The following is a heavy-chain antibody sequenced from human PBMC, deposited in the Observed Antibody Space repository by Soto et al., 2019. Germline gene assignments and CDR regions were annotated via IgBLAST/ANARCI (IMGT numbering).Heavy chain of an antibody. Sequence: QVQRVESGGGVFQPGKSLRLSCAASGFTFSTYGIHWVRQAPGKGLELVALISYDGGSKYYGDSVKGRFIISRDNSHNTVSLQMNSLRADDTAVYFCAKEQLAMTVVVADYFDSWGQGTLVTVSS. CDR1: GFTFSTYG. CDR2: ISYDGGSK. J-gene: IGHJ4*02. V-gene: IGHV3-30*18. D-gene: IGHD3-22*01. CDR3: AKEQLAMTVVVADYFDS.